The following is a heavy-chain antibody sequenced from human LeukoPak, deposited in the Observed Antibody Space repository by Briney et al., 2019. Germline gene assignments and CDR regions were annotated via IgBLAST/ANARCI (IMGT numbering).Heavy chain of an antibody. V-gene: IGHV4-4*02. CDR1: GGSISSSNW. CDR3: ARTTLNADY. D-gene: IGHD1-1*01. Sequence: KTSETLSLTCAVSGGSISSSNWWSWVRQPPGKGLEWIGEIYHSGSTNYNPSLKSRVTISVDKSISTAYLQWSSLKASDTAMYYCARTTLNADYWGQGTLVTVSS. J-gene: IGHJ4*02. CDR2: IYHSGST.